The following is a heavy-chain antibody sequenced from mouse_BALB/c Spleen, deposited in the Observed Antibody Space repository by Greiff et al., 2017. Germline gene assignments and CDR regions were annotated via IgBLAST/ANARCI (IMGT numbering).Heavy chain of an antibody. CDR1: GFTFSSYG. J-gene: IGHJ1*01. D-gene: IGHD1-1*01. V-gene: IGHV5-6*01. CDR3: ASDYYGSSYGYFDV. CDR2: ISSGGSYT. Sequence: EVHLVESGGDLVKPGGSLKLSCAASGFTFSSYGMSWVRQTPDKRLEWVATISSGGSYTYYPDSVKGRFTISRDNAKNTLYLQMSSLKSEDTAMYYCASDYYGSSYGYFDVWGAGTTVTVAS.